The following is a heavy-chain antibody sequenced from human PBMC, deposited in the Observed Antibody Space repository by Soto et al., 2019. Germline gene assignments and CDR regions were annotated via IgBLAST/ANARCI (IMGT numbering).Heavy chain of an antibody. Sequence: TLSLTCXVSGGSISSGDYYWSWIRQPPGKGLEWIGYIYYSGSTYYNPSLKSRVTISVDTSKNQFSLRLSSVTAADTAVYYCARVRDENYFDYWGQGTLVTVSS. CDR2: IYYSGST. J-gene: IGHJ4*02. V-gene: IGHV4-30-4*01. CDR1: GGSISSGDYY. CDR3: ARVRDENYFDY.